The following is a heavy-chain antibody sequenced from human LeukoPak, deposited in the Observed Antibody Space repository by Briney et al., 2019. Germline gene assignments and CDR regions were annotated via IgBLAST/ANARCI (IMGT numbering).Heavy chain of an antibody. D-gene: IGHD7-27*01. CDR1: GFTFSDYY. Sequence: GGSLRLSCAASGFTFSDYYMSWIRQAPGKGLEWVSYISSSGSTIDYADSVKGRFTMSRDNAKNTLYLQMNSLRAEDTAVYSCAREITTNGGRYFDYWGQGTLVTVSS. V-gene: IGHV3-11*04. CDR2: ISSSGSTI. J-gene: IGHJ4*02. CDR3: AREITTNGGRYFDY.